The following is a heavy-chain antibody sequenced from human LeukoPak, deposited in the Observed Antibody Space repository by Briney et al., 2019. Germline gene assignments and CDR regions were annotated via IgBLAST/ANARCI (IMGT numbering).Heavy chain of an antibody. CDR3: ARDGVYSTDFDAFDI. CDR2: INPSSGGT. Sequence: ASVKVSCKASGYTFTAYFMHWVRQAPGQGPEWMGWINPSSGGTKFAQRFQGRVTMTRDTSISTAYLELSSLTSDDTAVYYCARDGVYSTDFDAFDIWGQGTMVTVS. V-gene: IGHV1-2*02. D-gene: IGHD6-13*01. CDR1: GYTFTAYF. J-gene: IGHJ3*02.